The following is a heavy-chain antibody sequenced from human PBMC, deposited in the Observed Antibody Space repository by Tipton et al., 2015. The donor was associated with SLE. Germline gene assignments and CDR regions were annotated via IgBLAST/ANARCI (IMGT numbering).Heavy chain of an antibody. J-gene: IGHJ4*02. V-gene: IGHV4-39*07. D-gene: IGHD4-11*01. CDR2: LYHNGNT. CDR1: GGSITSYNQY. Sequence: TLSLTCTVSGGSITSYNQYWGWIRQPPGRGLEYMASLYHNGNTYYNPSLKSRLTISIDTSKSQFSLKLDSVTAADTAVYYCARDLPGMTTGQFDYWGQGTLVTVSS. CDR3: ARDLPGMTTGQFDY.